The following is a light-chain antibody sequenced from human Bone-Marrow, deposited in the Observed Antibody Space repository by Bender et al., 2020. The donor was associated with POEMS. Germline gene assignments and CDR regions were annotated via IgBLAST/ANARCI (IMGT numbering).Light chain of an antibody. CDR3: AAWDDSVNGLV. CDR1: NSNIGTNA. CDR2: SDN. V-gene: IGLV1-44*01. Sequence: QSVLTQPPSASGTPGQRVTISCSGSNSNIGTNAVNWYQQFPGTAPTLLIYSDNQRPLGVPDRISGSKSGTSASLAISGLQPDDEGEYSCAAWDDSVNGLVFGGGTKLTVL. J-gene: IGLJ2*01.